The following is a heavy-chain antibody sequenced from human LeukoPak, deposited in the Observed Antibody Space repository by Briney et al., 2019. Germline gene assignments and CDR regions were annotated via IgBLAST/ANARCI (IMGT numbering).Heavy chain of an antibody. CDR1: GYTFTSYG. CDR3: ARASETYYYDSSGYGGSFQH. CDR2: ISACNGNT. D-gene: IGHD3-22*01. Sequence: ASVKVSCKASGYTFTSYGISWVRQAPGQGLEWMGWISACNGNTNYAQKLQGRVTMTTDTSTSTAYMELRSLRSDDTAVYYCARASETYYYDSSGYGGSFQHWGQGTLVTVSS. V-gene: IGHV1-18*01. J-gene: IGHJ1*01.